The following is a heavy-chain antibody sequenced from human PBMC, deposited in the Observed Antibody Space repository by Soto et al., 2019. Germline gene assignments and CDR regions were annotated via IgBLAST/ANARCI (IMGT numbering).Heavy chain of an antibody. V-gene: IGHV4-31*03. J-gene: IGHJ3*02. Sequence: QVQLQESGPGLVKPSQTLSLTCTVSGGSISSGGYYWSWIRQHPGKGLEWIGYIYYSGSTYYNPSLKFGVTITVDTSKNQFTLKLSSVTAADTAVYYCARGISPGELPVSRAFDIWGQGTMVTVSS. CDR1: GGSISSGGYY. CDR2: IYYSGST. D-gene: IGHD1-26*01. CDR3: ARGISPGELPVSRAFDI.